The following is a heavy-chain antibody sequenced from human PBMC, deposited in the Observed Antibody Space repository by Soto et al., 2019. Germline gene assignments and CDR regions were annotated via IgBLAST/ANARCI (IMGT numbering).Heavy chain of an antibody. CDR2: INTNTGNP. CDR1: GDTFTSYA. CDR3: ARGIPAMVRGVINWFDP. Sequence: GASVKVSCKASGDTFTSYAMNWVRQAPGQGLEWMGWINTNTGNPTYAQGFTGRFVFSLDTSVSTAYLQICSLKAEDTAVYYCARGIPAMVRGVINWFDPWGQGTLVTVSS. V-gene: IGHV7-4-1*01. D-gene: IGHD3-10*01. J-gene: IGHJ5*02.